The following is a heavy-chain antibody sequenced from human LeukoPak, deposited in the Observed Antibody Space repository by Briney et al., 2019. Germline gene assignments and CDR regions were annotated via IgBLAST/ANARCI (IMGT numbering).Heavy chain of an antibody. J-gene: IGHJ4*02. Sequence: ASVNVPCKASGYTFTDYYRQWVRQPPGKGLEGVGRGDPGDGKTMYAEKFQGGVNIIADTCDDTAYMELWGLTCEDTAVSSCATAYYLLYFDFWGEGTLVTVS. V-gene: IGHV1-69-2*01. CDR1: GYTFTDYY. CDR2: GDPGDGKT. CDR3: ATAYYLLYFDF. D-gene: IGHD2/OR15-2a*01.